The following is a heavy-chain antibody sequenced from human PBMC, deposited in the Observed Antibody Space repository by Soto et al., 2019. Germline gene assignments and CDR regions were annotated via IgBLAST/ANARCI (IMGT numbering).Heavy chain of an antibody. CDR2: INHSGST. V-gene: IGHV4-34*01. Sequence: SETLSLTCAVYGGSFSGYYWSWIRQPPGKGLEWIGEINHSGSTNYNPSLKSRVTISVDTSKNQFSLKLSSVTAADTAVYYCARGRGRDGYNLKSWGQGTLVTVSS. CDR3: ARGRGRDGYNLKS. CDR1: GGSFSGYY. J-gene: IGHJ4*02. D-gene: IGHD5-12*01.